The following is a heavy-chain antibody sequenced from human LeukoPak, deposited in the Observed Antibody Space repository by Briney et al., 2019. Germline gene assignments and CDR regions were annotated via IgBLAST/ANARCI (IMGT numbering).Heavy chain of an antibody. J-gene: IGHJ5*02. CDR2: ISNDGRKK. CDR3: ARGGDGSSSHSDWFDP. D-gene: IGHD6-6*01. CDR1: GFTLSSYS. Sequence: GTSLRLSCAAAGFTLSSYSMRWVRQAPGKGIEWVAVISNDGRKKYHVDSVKGRLTTSRDNTKNTLNLQMNSLRPEDTAVYYCARGGDGSSSHSDWFDPWGQGTLVTVSS. V-gene: IGHV3-30*01.